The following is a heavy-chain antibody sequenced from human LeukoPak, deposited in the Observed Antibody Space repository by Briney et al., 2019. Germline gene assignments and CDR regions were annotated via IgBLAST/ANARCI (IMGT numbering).Heavy chain of an antibody. CDR3: AKDYDSNGWYVFDY. V-gene: IGHV3-30*04. D-gene: IGHD6-19*01. Sequence: GGSLRLSCAASGFTFSSYAMHWVRQAPGKGLEWVAVISYDGSNKYYPDSVRGRFTISRDNSKNTLYLQMNSLRAEDTAVYYCAKDYDSNGWYVFDYWGQGTLVSVSS. CDR2: ISYDGSNK. J-gene: IGHJ4*02. CDR1: GFTFSSYA.